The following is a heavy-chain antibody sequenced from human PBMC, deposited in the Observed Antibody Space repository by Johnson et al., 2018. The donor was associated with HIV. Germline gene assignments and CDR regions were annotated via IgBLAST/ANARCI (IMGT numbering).Heavy chain of an antibody. V-gene: IGHV3-74*03. CDR1: GFSFSTYW. D-gene: IGHD1-26*01. CDR3: ARSRWADDAFDG. Sequence: EKLVESGGGLVQPGGSLRLSCAASGFSFSTYWMHWVRRVPGKGLVWVSRIDTEGSGTTYADSVKGRFTISRDNAKNTVYLQMISLRAEDMAVYYCARSRWADDAFDGWGQGTMVTVSS. J-gene: IGHJ3*01. CDR2: IDTEGSGT.